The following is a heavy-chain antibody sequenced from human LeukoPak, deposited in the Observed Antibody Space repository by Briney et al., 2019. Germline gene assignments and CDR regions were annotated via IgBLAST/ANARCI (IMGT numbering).Heavy chain of an antibody. CDR1: GYTFTGYY. V-gene: IGHV1-2*02. D-gene: IGHD3-22*01. J-gene: IGHJ4*02. CDR2: INPNSGGT. CDR3: ASEHVGWYYDSSGALAY. Sequence: ASVKVSCKASGYTFTGYYMHWVRQAPGQGLEWMGWINPNSGGTNYAQKFQGRVTMTRDTSISTAYMELSRLRSDDTAVYYCASEHVGWYYDSSGALAYWGQGTLVTVSS.